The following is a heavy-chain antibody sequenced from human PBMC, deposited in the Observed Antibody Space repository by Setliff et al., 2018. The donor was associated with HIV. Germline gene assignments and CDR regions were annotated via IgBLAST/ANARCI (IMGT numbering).Heavy chain of an antibody. CDR1: SGSIGSNYY. V-gene: IGHV4-39*01. D-gene: IGHD3-3*01. J-gene: IGHJ4*02. Sequence: SETLSLTCTVSSGSIGSNYYWGWVRRPPGKGLEWIGNVHFGGSTYYNPSLDSRVTIHVATSKKQFFLSLSSVTAADTAVYYCARPALGIGGGSMFDSWGQGILVTVSS. CDR3: ARPALGIGGGSMFDS. CDR2: VHFGGST.